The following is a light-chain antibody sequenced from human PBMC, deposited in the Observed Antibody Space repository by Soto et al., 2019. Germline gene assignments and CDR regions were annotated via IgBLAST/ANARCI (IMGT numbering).Light chain of an antibody. CDR3: CSYAGSYISEV. Sequence: QSALTQPRSVSGSPGQSVTISCTGTSSDVGGYNYVSWYQQHPGKAPKLMIYDVSKRPSGVPYRFSGSKSGNTASLTISGLQAEDEADYYCCSYAGSYISEVFGTGTKVTVL. CDR1: SSDVGGYNY. CDR2: DVS. V-gene: IGLV2-11*01. J-gene: IGLJ1*01.